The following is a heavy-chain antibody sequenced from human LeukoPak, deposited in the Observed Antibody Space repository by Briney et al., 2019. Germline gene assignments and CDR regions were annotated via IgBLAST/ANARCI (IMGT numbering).Heavy chain of an antibody. D-gene: IGHD2-21*02. Sequence: SETLSLTCAVYGGSFSGYYWSWIRQPPGKGLEWIGEINHSGSTNYNPSLKSRVTISVDTSKNQFSLKLSSVTAPDTAVYYCARGRPTYCGGDCYHNWFDPWGQGTLVTVSS. CDR1: GGSFSGYY. CDR2: INHSGST. V-gene: IGHV4-34*01. CDR3: ARGRPTYCGGDCYHNWFDP. J-gene: IGHJ5*02.